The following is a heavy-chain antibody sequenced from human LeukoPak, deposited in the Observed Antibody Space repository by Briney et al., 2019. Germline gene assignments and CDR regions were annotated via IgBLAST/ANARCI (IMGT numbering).Heavy chain of an antibody. J-gene: IGHJ5*02. CDR2: INPSGGST. Sequence: ASVKVSCKASGYTFTSYYMHWVRQAPGQGLEWMGIINPSGGSTSYAQKFQGRVTMTEDTSTDTAYMELSSLRSEDTAVYYCATDSYSSSSLNWFDPWGQGTLVTVSS. CDR3: ATDSYSSSSLNWFDP. V-gene: IGHV1-46*01. D-gene: IGHD6-6*01. CDR1: GYTFTSYY.